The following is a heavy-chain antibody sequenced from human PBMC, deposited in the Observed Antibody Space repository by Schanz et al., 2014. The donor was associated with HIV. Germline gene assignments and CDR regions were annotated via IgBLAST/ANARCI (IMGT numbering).Heavy chain of an antibody. V-gene: IGHV1-8*02. Sequence: QVQLVQSGAEVKKPGASVTVSCKASGYTFTNYDINWVRQATGQGLEWMGWMNPNSGNTGYAEKFQGRLTMTRNTSISTAYMELSSLRSEDTAVYYCARVPKHNFGSGSYYPFDYWGQGTLVTVSS. CDR2: MNPNSGNT. J-gene: IGHJ4*02. CDR1: GYTFTNYD. D-gene: IGHD3-10*01. CDR3: ARVPKHNFGSGSYYPFDY.